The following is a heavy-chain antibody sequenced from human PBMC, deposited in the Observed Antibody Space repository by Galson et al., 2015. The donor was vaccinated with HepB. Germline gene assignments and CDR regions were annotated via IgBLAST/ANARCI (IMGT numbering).Heavy chain of an antibody. CDR2: IWYDGSAK. Sequence: SLRLSCAASGFTFSSYGMHWVRQAPGKGLEWVAVIWYDGSAKSYADSVKGRFTISRDNSKNALYLQMNSLTAEDTAVYYCARDRGSSGWYSDYWGQGTLVTVSS. CDR1: GFTFSSYG. J-gene: IGHJ4*02. D-gene: IGHD6-19*01. CDR3: ARDRGSSGWYSDY. V-gene: IGHV3-33*08.